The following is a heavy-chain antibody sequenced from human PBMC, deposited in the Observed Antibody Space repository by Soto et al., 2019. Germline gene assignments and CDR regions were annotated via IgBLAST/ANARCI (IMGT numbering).Heavy chain of an antibody. D-gene: IGHD1-1*01. V-gene: IGHV3-7*01. J-gene: IGHJ4*02. CDR2: INQDGNED. CDR1: GFTFSSYW. Sequence: GSLMLSCAASGFTFSSYWMNWVRQSPGKGLEWVANINQDGNEDNLLDSVKGRFTISRDNAKNSLFLQMNSLRVDDTAVYYCARTGDGHHDFLDYWGQGALVTGSS. CDR3: ARTGDGHHDFLDY.